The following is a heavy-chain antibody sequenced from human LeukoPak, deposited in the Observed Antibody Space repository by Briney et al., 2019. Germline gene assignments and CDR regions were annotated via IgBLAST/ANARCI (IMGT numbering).Heavy chain of an antibody. CDR1: GFTFSSYS. J-gene: IGHJ4*02. V-gene: IGHV3-48*01. Sequence: GGSLRLSCAASGFTFSSYSMNWVRQAPGKGLEGVSFISSSSSTIYYADSLKGRFTISRDNAKNSLYLQMNSLRAEDTAVYYCARVRITMVRGVIITSFDYWGQGTLVTVSS. CDR3: ARVRITMVRGVIITSFDY. CDR2: ISSSSSTI. D-gene: IGHD3-10*01.